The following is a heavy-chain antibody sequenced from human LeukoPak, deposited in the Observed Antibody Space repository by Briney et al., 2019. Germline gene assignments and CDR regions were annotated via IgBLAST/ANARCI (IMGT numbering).Heavy chain of an antibody. D-gene: IGHD2-15*01. CDR2: IYTSGST. CDR1: GGSISSYY. J-gene: IGHJ5*02. CDR3: ARDRYCSGGSCQFNWFDP. Sequence: PSETLSLTCTVSGGSISSYYWSWIRQPAGKGLEWIGRIYTSGSTNYNPSLKGRVTMSVDTSKNQFSLKLSSVTAADTAVYYSARDRYCSGGSCQFNWFDPWGQGTLVTVSS. V-gene: IGHV4-4*07.